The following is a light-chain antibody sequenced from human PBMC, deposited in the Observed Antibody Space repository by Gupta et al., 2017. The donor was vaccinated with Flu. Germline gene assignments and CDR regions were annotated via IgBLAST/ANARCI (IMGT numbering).Light chain of an antibody. V-gene: IGLV1-51*01. J-gene: IGLJ2*01. CDR1: DFNIGNNF. CDR3: VAWASSLNASV. CDR2: ENN. Sequence: VTISCSGGDFNIGNNFVSWYQQLPGTAHKVLIYENNQRPSGVPARFAGSRAGTSATLGITGLQTDDEAVYYCVAWASSLNASVFGGGTRVTVL.